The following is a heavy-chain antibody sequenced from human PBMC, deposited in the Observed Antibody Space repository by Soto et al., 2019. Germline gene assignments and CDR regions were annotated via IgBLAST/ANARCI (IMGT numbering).Heavy chain of an antibody. CDR1: GYSINSGYF. D-gene: IGHD5-12*01. J-gene: IGHJ1*01. CDR2: ISYHGTT. Sequence: KTSETLSLTCDVSGYSINSGYFWGWVRQPPGKGLEWIGSISYHGTTHYNPSLESRVTILRDTPKNQFSLSLSFVTAADTAVYYCARLEHSGFPESLQWGQGTLVTVSS. V-gene: IGHV4-38-2*01. CDR3: ARLEHSGFPESLQ.